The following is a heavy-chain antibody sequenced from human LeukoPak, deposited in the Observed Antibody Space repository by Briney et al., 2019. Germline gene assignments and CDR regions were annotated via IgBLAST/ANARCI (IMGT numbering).Heavy chain of an antibody. J-gene: IGHJ4*02. CDR1: GFTFKSYW. CDR3: ARHSGGSPIDD. D-gene: IGHD3-16*01. CDR2: IRQDGSDK. V-gene: IGHV3-7*01. Sequence: PGGSLRLSCAASGFTFKSYWMSWVRQAPEKGPEWLANIRQDGSDKQSVDSVKGRFTIYRDNAKNTLYPQMNSLSAEDTAVYYCARHSGGSPIDDWGQGTLVTVSS.